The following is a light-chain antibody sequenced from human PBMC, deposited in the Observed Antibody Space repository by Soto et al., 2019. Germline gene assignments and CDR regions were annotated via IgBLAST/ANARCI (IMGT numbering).Light chain of an antibody. J-gene: IGKJ5*01. CDR2: NAS. V-gene: IGKV3-11*01. CDR3: QQRNIWPPVT. CDR1: QSVSTF. Sequence: EIVWTQSPATLSLSPGERAILSCRASQSVSTFLAWFQQKPGQPPRLLIYNASNRTTGIPARFSGSGSETDFTLTISSLQPDDFAVYYCQQRNIWPPVTFGQGTRLEIK.